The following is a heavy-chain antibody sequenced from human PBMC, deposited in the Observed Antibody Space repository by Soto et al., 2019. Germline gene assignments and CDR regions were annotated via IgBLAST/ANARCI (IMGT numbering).Heavy chain of an antibody. CDR2: IYYSGST. J-gene: IGHJ4*02. CDR3: ARDLRLDY. V-gene: IGHV4-59*01. Sequence: QVQLQESGPGLVKPSETLSLTCTVSGGSIISYYWSWIRQPPGKGLEWIGYIYYSGSTNYNPSLKSRVTISVDTSKNHFALKLSYVTAADTAVYYWARDLRLDYWGQGTLVTVSS. CDR1: GGSIISYY. D-gene: IGHD4-17*01.